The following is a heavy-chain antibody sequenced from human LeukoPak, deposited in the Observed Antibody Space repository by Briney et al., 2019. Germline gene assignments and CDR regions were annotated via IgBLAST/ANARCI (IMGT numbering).Heavy chain of an antibody. CDR1: GGSFSGYY. V-gene: IGHV4-34*01. CDR2: INHSGST. D-gene: IGHD6-13*01. J-gene: IGHJ6*02. Sequence: SETLSLTCAVYGGSFSGYYWSWIRQPPGKGLEWIGEINHSGSTNYNPSLKSRVTISVDTPKNQFSLKLSSVTAADTAVYYCARGPYSTVYYYYGMDVWGQGTTVTVSS. CDR3: ARGPYSTVYYYYGMDV.